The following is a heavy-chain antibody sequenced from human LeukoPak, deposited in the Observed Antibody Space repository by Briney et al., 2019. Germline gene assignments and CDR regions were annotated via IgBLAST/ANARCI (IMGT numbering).Heavy chain of an antibody. D-gene: IGHD3-22*01. J-gene: IGHJ5*02. V-gene: IGHV4-61*02. CDR1: GGSISGGSYY. CDR3: AREDYYDSSGYYLNWFDP. CDR2: IYTSGST. Sequence: SETLSLTCTVSGGSISGGSYYWSWIRQPAGKGLEWIGRIYTSGSTNYNPSLKSRVTISVDTSKNQFSLKLSSVTAADTAVYYCAREDYYDSSGYYLNWFDPWGQGTLVTVSS.